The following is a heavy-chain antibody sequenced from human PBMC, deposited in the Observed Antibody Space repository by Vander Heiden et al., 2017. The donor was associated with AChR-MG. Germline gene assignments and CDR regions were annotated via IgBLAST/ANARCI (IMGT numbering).Heavy chain of an antibody. Sequence: QVQLVQAGAEVKKPGASLKVSCKTSGFTFTNYHMHWVRQAPGQGLEWVGTINPSLDSTHYAQKCQGRVRMTRDTSTKTVYMDMTSLRPEDTAVYFCARELTGSFYFDVWGQGSLVTVSS. CDR1: GFTFTNYH. CDR3: ARELTGSFYFDV. CDR2: INPSLDST. J-gene: IGHJ4*02. V-gene: IGHV1-46*03. D-gene: IGHD1-26*01.